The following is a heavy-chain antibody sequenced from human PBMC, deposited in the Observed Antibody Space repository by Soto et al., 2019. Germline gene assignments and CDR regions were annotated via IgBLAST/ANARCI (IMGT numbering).Heavy chain of an antibody. CDR1: GFTFSSYA. CDR2: ISYDGSNK. Sequence: QVQLVESGGGVVQPGRSLRLSCAASGFTFSSYAMHWVRQAPGKGLEWVAVISYDGSNKYYADSVKGRFTIYRDNSKNTLYLQMNSLRAEDTAVYYCARDGLGYCSGGSCQGYYFDYWGQGTLVTVSS. J-gene: IGHJ4*02. V-gene: IGHV3-30-3*01. CDR3: ARDGLGYCSGGSCQGYYFDY. D-gene: IGHD2-15*01.